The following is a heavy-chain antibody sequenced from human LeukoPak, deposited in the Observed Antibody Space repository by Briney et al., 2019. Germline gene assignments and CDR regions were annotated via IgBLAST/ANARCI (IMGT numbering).Heavy chain of an antibody. CDR2: ISISSSYI. J-gene: IGHJ4*02. CDR3: ARELGITGTTAFDY. V-gene: IGHV3-21*01. D-gene: IGHD1-20*01. Sequence: GRSLRLSCAASGFTFSSYSMNWVRNAPGKRLEWVSSISISSSYIYYTDSVKVRFTISRDNAKNPLYLQMNSLRAEDTAVYYCARELGITGTTAFDYWGQGTLVTVSS. CDR1: GFTFSSYS.